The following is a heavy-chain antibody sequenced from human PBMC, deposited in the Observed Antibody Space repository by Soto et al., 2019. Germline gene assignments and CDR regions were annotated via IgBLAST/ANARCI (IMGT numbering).Heavy chain of an antibody. CDR3: ARHGPSSYCGGDCYHYYYGMDV. D-gene: IGHD2-21*02. CDR2: IYPGDSDT. V-gene: IGHV5-51*01. J-gene: IGHJ6*02. CDR1: GYSFTSYW. Sequence: PGESLKISCKGSGYSFTSYWIGWVRQMPGKGLEWMGIIYPGDSDTRYSPSFQGQVTISADKSISTAYLQWSSLKASDTAMYYCARHGPSSYCGGDCYHYYYGMDVWGQGTTVTVSS.